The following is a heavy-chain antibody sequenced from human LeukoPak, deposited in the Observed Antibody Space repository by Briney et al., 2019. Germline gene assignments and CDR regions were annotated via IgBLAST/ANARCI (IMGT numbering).Heavy chain of an antibody. Sequence: GGSLRLSCAASGFTVIDYAMTWVRQAPGKGLEWVSSISASGVMTYYADSVKGRFTISRDNSKNTLYLQMNSLRAEDTAVYYCASRGSLPYNWFDPWGQETLVTVSS. D-gene: IGHD2-15*01. CDR3: ASRGSLPYNWFDP. CDR1: GFTVIDYA. CDR2: ISASGVMT. V-gene: IGHV3-23*01. J-gene: IGHJ5*02.